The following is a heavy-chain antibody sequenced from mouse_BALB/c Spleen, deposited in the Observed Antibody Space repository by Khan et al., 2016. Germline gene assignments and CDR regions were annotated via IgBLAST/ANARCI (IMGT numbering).Heavy chain of an antibody. V-gene: IGHV9-3*02. D-gene: IGHD1-1*01. CDR2: INTNTGEP. CDR1: GYTFTNYG. CDR3: AEDYYGSNWFAY. J-gene: IGHJ3*01. Sequence: QIQLVQSGPELKKPGETVKISCKASGYTFTNYGMNWVKQAPGKGLKWMGWINTNTGEPTYAEEFKGRFAFSLETSASPAYLQINNLTNEDTATYFCAEDYYGSNWFAYWGQGTLVTVSA.